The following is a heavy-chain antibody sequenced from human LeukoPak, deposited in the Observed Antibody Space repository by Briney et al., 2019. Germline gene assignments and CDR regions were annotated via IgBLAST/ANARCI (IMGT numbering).Heavy chain of an antibody. V-gene: IGHV1-2*02. J-gene: IGHJ4*02. Sequence: ASVKVSCKASGYTFTGYYMHWVRQATGQGLEWRGWINPNSGGTNYAQKFQGRVTMTRDTSISTAYMELSRLRSDDTAVYYCARDRYYYDSSGPRHYFDYWGQGTLVTVSS. D-gene: IGHD3-22*01. CDR2: INPNSGGT. CDR3: ARDRYYYDSSGPRHYFDY. CDR1: GYTFTGYY.